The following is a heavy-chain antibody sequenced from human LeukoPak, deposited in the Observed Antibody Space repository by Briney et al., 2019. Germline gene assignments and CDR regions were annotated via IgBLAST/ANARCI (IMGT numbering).Heavy chain of an antibody. CDR1: GYTFTSYY. CDR3: ARVAAEVVGVPGAIGFGWLRRDYYYMDV. J-gene: IGHJ6*03. V-gene: IGHV1-46*01. D-gene: IGHD2-2*02. CDR2: INPSGGST. Sequence: ASVRVSCKASGYTFTSYYMHWVRQAPGEGLEWMGVINPSGGSTSYAQKFQGRVTMTRDMSTSTVYMELSSLRSEDTAVYYCARVAAEVVGVPGAIGFGWLRRDYYYMDVWGKGTTVTVSS.